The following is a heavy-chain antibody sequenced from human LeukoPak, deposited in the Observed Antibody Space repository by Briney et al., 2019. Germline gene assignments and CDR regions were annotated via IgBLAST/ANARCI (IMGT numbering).Heavy chain of an antibody. CDR3: ARPTYYYGSTGPYYFDY. CDR1: GGSISSGGYY. J-gene: IGHJ4*02. CDR2: IYYSGST. V-gene: IGHV4-31*03. Sequence: PSETLSLTCTVSGGSISSGGYYWNWIRQHPGKGLEWIGYIYYSGSTYYNPSLKSRVTISVDTSKNQFSLKLSSVTAADTAVYYCARPTYYYGSTGPYYFDYWGQGTLVTVSS. D-gene: IGHD3-22*01.